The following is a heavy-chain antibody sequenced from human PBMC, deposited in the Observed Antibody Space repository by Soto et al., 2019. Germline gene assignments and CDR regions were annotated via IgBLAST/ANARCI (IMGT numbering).Heavy chain of an antibody. CDR3: ARARFTMVRGVSRAEYFQH. V-gene: IGHV1-46*01. J-gene: IGHJ1*01. Sequence: ASVKVSCKASGYTFTSYYMHWVRQAPGQGLEWMGIINPSGGSTSYAQKFQGRVTMTRDTSTSTVYMELSSLRSEDTAVYYCARARFTMVRGVSRAEYFQHWGQGTLVTVPQ. CDR1: GYTFTSYY. CDR2: INPSGGST. D-gene: IGHD3-10*01.